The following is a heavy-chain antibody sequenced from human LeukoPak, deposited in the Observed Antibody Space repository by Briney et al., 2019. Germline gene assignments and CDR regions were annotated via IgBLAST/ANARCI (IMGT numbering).Heavy chain of an antibody. J-gene: IGHJ6*03. CDR1: GGSISSYY. V-gene: IGHV4-59*01. CDR3: ARRIVESEGGYYMDV. CDR2: IYYSGST. Sequence: PSETLSLTCTVSGGSISSYYWSWIRQPPGKGLEWIGYIYYSGSTNYNPSLKSRVTISVDTSKNQFSLKLNSVTAADTAVYYCARRIVESEGGYYMDVWGKGTTVTVSS. D-gene: IGHD1-1*01.